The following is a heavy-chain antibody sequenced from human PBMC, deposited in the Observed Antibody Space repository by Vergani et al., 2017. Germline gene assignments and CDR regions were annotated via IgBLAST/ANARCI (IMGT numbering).Heavy chain of an antibody. J-gene: IGHJ3*02. CDR1: GFTFSSYW. D-gene: IGHD1-1*01. CDR2: IKQDGSEK. CDR3: ASDTLQLDAFDI. Sequence: EVQLVESGGGLVQPGGSLRLSCAASGFTFSSYWMSWVRQAPGKGLEWVANIKQDGSEKYYVDSVKGRLTISRDNAKNSLYLQMNSLRAEDTAVYYCASDTLQLDAFDIWGQGTMVTVSS. V-gene: IGHV3-7*03.